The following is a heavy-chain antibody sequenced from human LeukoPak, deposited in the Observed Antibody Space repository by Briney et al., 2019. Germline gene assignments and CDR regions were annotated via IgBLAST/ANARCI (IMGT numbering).Heavy chain of an antibody. CDR3: AATIGNFDY. CDR2: ISGSSAYA. Sequence: GGSLRLSCAASGFTFSDCAMTWVRQAPGKGLEWLSYISGSSAYANYADSVKGRFTISRDNAKNSLYLQMDSLRAEDTAVYYCAATIGNFDYWGQGTLVTVSS. D-gene: IGHD5-12*01. J-gene: IGHJ4*02. CDR1: GFTFSDCA. V-gene: IGHV3-11*03.